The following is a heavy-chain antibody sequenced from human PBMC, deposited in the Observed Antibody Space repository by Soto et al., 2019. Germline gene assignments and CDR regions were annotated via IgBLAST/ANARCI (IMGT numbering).Heavy chain of an antibody. CDR2: ISWNSGTM. D-gene: IGHD2-2*01. CDR3: AKGFCSSTRCLTYSYMDV. Sequence: EVQLVESGGGLVHPGRSLRLSCAASGFSFDEYAMHWVRQAPGKGLEWVSGISWNSGTMGYGDSVKGRFTISRDNAKNSLYLQMNSLRAEDTALYYCAKGFCSSTRCLTYSYMDVWGKGTTVTVSS. V-gene: IGHV3-9*01. CDR1: GFSFDEYA. J-gene: IGHJ6*03.